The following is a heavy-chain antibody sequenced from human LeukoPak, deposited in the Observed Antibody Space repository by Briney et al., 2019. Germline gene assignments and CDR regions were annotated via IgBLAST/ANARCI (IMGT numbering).Heavy chain of an antibody. V-gene: IGHV4-34*01. CDR1: GGSFSGYY. Sequence: SETLSLTCAVYGGSFSGYYWSWLRQPPGKGLEWIGEINHSGSTNYNPSLKSRVTISVDTSKNQFSLKLSSVTAADTAVYYCARVRSEYSYGYEDYWGQGTLVTVSS. CDR3: ARVRSEYSYGYEDY. D-gene: IGHD5-18*01. J-gene: IGHJ4*02. CDR2: INHSGST.